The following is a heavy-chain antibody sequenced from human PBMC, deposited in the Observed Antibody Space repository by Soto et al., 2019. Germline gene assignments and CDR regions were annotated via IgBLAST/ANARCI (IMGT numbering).Heavy chain of an antibody. Sequence: QVQLVESGGGVAQPGRSLRLSCAASGFTFSSYVMHWVRQAPGKGLEWVAVISYDGSNKYYADSVKGRFTISRDNSXTXXLQMNSLRAEDTAVYYCVRDKSPYSSGWHNRHFDYWGQGTLVTVSS. J-gene: IGHJ4*02. CDR3: VRDKSPYSSGWHNRHFDY. CDR1: GFTFSSYV. CDR2: ISYDGSNK. V-gene: IGHV3-30-3*01. D-gene: IGHD6-19*01.